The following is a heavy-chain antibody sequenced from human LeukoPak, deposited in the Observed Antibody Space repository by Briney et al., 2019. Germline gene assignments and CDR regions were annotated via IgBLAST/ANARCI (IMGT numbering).Heavy chain of an antibody. CDR3: ARMLRGVSYDY. D-gene: IGHD3-10*01. CDR2: FSTSGST. Sequence: PSETLSLTCTVYGDFISSGNYYWTWIRQPAGEGLEWIGRFSTSGSTNYNPSLKSRVTISVDTSKNQFSLKLSSVTAADTAVYYCARMLRGVSYDYWGQGTLVTVSS. J-gene: IGHJ4*02. CDR1: GDFISSGNYY. V-gene: IGHV4-61*02.